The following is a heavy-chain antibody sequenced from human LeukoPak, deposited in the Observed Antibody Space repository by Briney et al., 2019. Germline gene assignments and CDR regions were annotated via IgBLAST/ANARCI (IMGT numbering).Heavy chain of an antibody. CDR3: ARGPTLVRGVIMPDSVGGMDV. CDR2: MNPNSGNT. J-gene: IGHJ6*02. Sequence: ASVKVSCKASGYTFTSCDINWVRQATGQGLEWMGWMNPNSGNTGYAQKFQGRVTITRNTSISTAYMELSSLRSEDTAVYYCARGPTLVRGVIMPDSVGGMDVWGQGTTVTVSS. D-gene: IGHD3-10*01. CDR1: GYTFTSCD. V-gene: IGHV1-8*03.